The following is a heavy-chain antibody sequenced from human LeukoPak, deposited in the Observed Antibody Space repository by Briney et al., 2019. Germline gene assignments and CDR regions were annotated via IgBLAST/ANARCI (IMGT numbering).Heavy chain of an antibody. CDR1: GGSISSYY. CDR2: IYYSGST. D-gene: IGHD3-3*01. J-gene: IGHJ4*02. V-gene: IGHV4-59*01. CDR3: ARGGYYDFWSGYDLFDY. Sequence: SETLSLTCTVSGGSISSYYWSWIRQPPGKGLEWIGYIYYSGSTNYNPSLKSRVTISVDTSKNQFSLKLSSVTAADTAVYYCARGGYYDFWSGYDLFDYWGQGTLVTVSS.